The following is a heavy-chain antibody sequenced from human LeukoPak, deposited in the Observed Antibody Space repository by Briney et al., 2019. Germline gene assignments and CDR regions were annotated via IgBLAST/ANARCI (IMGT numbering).Heavy chain of an antibody. V-gene: IGHV1-2*02. D-gene: IGHD6-13*01. J-gene: IGHJ5*02. Sequence: ASVKVSCKTSGYTFTDYYMHWVRQAPGQGLEWMGWINPHSGGTNFAQKFLGRVTLTRDTSITTAYMELSRLSSDDTAVYYCARQGLSSSWYWTNFDPWGQGTLVTVSS. CDR2: INPHSGGT. CDR3: ARQGLSSSWYWTNFDP. CDR1: GYTFTDYY.